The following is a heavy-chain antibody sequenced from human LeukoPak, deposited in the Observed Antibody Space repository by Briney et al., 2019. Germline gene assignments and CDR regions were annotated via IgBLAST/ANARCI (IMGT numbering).Heavy chain of an antibody. D-gene: IGHD6-6*01. CDR1: GYTFTSYG. V-gene: IGHV1-69*13. CDR2: IIPIFGTA. CDR3: ARVSQGSSYYYYYGMDV. Sequence: SVKVSCKASGYTFTSYGISWVRQAPGQGLEWMGGIIPIFGTANYAQKFQGRVTITADESTSTAYMELSSLRSEDTAVYYCARVSQGSSYYYYYGMDVWGQGTTVTVSS. J-gene: IGHJ6*02.